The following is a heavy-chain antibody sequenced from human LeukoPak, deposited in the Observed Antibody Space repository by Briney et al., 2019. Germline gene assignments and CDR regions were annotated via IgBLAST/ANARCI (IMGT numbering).Heavy chain of an antibody. D-gene: IGHD1-26*01. V-gene: IGHV3-48*03. CDR3: AKDSEWELQGSGAFDI. Sequence: GGSLRLSCAASGFTFSSYEMNWVRQAPGKGLEWVSYISSSGSTIYYADSVKGRFTISRDNAKNSLYLQMNSLRAEDTAVYYCAKDSEWELQGSGAFDIWGQGTMVTVSS. CDR2: ISSSGSTI. CDR1: GFTFSSYE. J-gene: IGHJ3*02.